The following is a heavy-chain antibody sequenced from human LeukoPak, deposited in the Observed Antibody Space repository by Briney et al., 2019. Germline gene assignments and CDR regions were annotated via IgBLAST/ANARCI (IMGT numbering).Heavy chain of an antibody. CDR2: VYPRDSDT. V-gene: IGHV5-51*01. CDR3: ATTYETSGYSFDY. D-gene: IGHD3-22*01. CDR1: GYNFTNSW. Sequence: GESLQISCEGPGYNFTNSWIAWVRQMPGKGLEWMGIVYPRDSDTRYSPSFQGHVTISADRSINTAYLQWTSLKTSDTAMYYCATTYETSGYSFDYWGQGTLVTVSS. J-gene: IGHJ4*02.